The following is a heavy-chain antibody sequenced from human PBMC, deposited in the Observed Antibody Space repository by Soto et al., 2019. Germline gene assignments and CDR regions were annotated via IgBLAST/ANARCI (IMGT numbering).Heavy chain of an antibody. CDR2: IRSKTNTYAT. V-gene: IGHV3-73*01. D-gene: IGHD1-26*01. J-gene: IGHJ6*02. CDR3: AKDGGAGATPEYYYYGMDV. Sequence: PGGSLRLSCAASGFSFSGSAMHWVRQASGKGLEWVGRIRSKTNTYATEYAASLKGRFTISRDDSKNTAYLQMNSLKTEDTAVYYCAKDGGAGATPEYYYYGMDVWGQGTTVTVSS. CDR1: GFSFSGSA.